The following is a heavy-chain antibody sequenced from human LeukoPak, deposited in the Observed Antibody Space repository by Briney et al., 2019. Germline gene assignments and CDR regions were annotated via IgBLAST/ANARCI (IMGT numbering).Heavy chain of an antibody. CDR2: IYSGGST. V-gene: IGHV3-53*01. Sequence: GGSLRLSCAASGFTVSSNYMSWVRQAPGKGLEWVSVIYSGGSTYYADSVKGRFTISRDNSKNTLYLQMNSLRAEDTAVYYCARGGDSSGYYSYYFDYWGQGTLVTVSS. J-gene: IGHJ4*02. CDR1: GFTVSSNY. CDR3: ARGGDSSGYYSYYFDY. D-gene: IGHD3-22*01.